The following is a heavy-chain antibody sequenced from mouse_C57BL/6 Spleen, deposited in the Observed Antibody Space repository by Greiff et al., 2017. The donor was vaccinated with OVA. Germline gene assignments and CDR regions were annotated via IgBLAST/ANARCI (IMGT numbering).Heavy chain of an antibody. D-gene: IGHD1-1*01. CDR3: AGLRGAMDY. Sequence: EVKLMESGGGLVQPGGSLSLSCAASGFTFTDSYMSWVRQPPGKALEWLGFIRNKANGYTTEYSASVKGRFTISRDNSQSILYLQMNARRAEDSATYYCAGLRGAMDYWGQGTSVTVSS. J-gene: IGHJ4*01. V-gene: IGHV7-3*01. CDR2: IRNKANGYTT. CDR1: GFTFTDSY.